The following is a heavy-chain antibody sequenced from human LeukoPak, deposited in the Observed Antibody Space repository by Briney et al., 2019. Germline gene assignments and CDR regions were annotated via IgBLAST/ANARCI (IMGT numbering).Heavy chain of an antibody. V-gene: IGHV1-2*02. CDR2: INPNSGGT. Sequence: ASVKFSCKASGYTFTGYYMHWVRQAPGQGLEWMGWINPNSGGTNYAQKFQGRVTMTRDTSISTAYMELSRLRAEDTAVYYCARDPSGGNSVPHFDYWGQGTLVTVSS. CDR3: ARDPSGGNSVPHFDY. J-gene: IGHJ4*02. CDR1: GYTFTGYY. D-gene: IGHD4-23*01.